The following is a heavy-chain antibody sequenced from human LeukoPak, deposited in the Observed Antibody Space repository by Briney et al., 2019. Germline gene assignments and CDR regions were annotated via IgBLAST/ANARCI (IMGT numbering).Heavy chain of an antibody. D-gene: IGHD3-16*01. Sequence: GGSLRLSCAASGFTFSSYAMNWVRQAPGKGLEWVSAISGSGGSTYYADSVKGRFTISRDNSQNTLYLEMNSLRVEDTAFYYCARDVSYGPDSWGQGTLVTVSS. V-gene: IGHV3-23*01. CDR3: ARDVSYGPDS. CDR2: ISGSGGST. J-gene: IGHJ4*02. CDR1: GFTFSSYA.